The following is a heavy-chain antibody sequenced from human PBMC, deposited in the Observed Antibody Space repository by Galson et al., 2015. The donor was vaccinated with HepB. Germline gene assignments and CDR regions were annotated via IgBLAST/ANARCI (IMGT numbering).Heavy chain of an antibody. Sequence: SLRLSCAASGFDFNDYFLNWIRQAPGKGLEWVSSISATGSCTDYADPVKGRFTISRDNAKNSLYLHMDSLRVEDTAIYYCARDGDENSFDNWGQGTLVTVSS. D-gene: IGHD4-17*01. J-gene: IGHJ3*02. CDR1: GFDFNDYF. CDR2: ISATGSCT. CDR3: ARDGDENSFDN. V-gene: IGHV3-11*06.